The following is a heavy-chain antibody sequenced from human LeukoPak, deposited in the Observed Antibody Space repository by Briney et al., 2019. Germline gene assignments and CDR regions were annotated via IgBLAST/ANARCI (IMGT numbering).Heavy chain of an antibody. J-gene: IGHJ5*02. D-gene: IGHD2-2*01. CDR1: GGSISSTNYS. CDR2: IYYTGST. CDR3: AGRPIVVVPAAPNGWFDP. Sequence: PSETLSLTCSVSGGSISSTNYSWGWIRQPPGKGLEWIGSIYYTGSTYYRPSLKSRLIMSVDTSNNHFSLKLNSVTAADTAVYYCAGRPIVVVPAAPNGWFDPWGQGTPVTVSS. V-gene: IGHV4-39*02.